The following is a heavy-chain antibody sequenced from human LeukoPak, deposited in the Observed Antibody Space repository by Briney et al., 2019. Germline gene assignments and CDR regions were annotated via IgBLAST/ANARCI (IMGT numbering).Heavy chain of an antibody. D-gene: IGHD3-22*01. CDR3: ARYYDSSGYPSGSYGMDV. J-gene: IGHJ6*02. Sequence: SVKVSCKASGGTFSSYAISWVRQAPGQGLEWMGGIIPIFGTANYAQKFQGRVTITADESASTAYMELSSLRSEDTAVYYCARYYDSSGYPSGSYGMDVWGQGTTVTVSS. V-gene: IGHV1-69*13. CDR1: GGTFSSYA. CDR2: IIPIFGTA.